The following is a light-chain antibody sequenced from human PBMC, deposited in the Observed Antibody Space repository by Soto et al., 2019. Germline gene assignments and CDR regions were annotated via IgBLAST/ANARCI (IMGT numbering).Light chain of an antibody. CDR1: QTVLYSSNNENY. CDR3: QQYYSTPPT. J-gene: IGKJ2*01. CDR2: WAS. V-gene: IGKV4-1*01. Sequence: DIVMTQSPDSLAVSLGERATINCKSSQTVLYSSNNENYLAWYQQKPGQPPKLLIYWASTRESGVPDRFSGSGSGTDFTLTISSLQAEDVAVYYCQQYYSTPPTFGQGTKLDIK.